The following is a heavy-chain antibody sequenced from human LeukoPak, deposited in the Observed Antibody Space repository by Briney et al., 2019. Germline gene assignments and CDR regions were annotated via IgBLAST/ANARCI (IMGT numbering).Heavy chain of an antibody. CDR1: GLTFSNYW. J-gene: IGHJ4*02. CDR2: INQDGSEK. Sequence: TGGSLRLSCAASGLTFSNYWMTWVRQAPGKGLEWVANINQDGSEKYYVDSVKGRFAISRDNAKNSLSLQMNSLRAEDTGVYYCARLNFYPDYWGQGTLVTVSS. V-gene: IGHV3-7*01. D-gene: IGHD1-1*01. CDR3: ARLNFYPDY.